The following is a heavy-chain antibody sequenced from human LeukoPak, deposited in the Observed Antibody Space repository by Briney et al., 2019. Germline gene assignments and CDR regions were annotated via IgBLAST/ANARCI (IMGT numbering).Heavy chain of an antibody. CDR3: ARSRRSWSTFDY. V-gene: IGHV4-39*07. CDR2: IFYSGST. Sequence: PSETLSLTCTVSGGSISSNTYYWGWIRQPPGKGLEWIGSIFYSGSTYYNPSLKSRVTISVDTSKNQFSLKLTSVTATDTAVYYCARSRRSWSTFDYWGQGTLVAVSS. D-gene: IGHD6-13*01. CDR1: GGSISSNTYY. J-gene: IGHJ4*02.